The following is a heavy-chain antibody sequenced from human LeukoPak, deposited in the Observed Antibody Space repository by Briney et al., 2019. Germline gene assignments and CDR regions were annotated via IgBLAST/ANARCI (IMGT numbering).Heavy chain of an antibody. CDR2: INHSGST. D-gene: IGHD2-15*01. CDR1: GGSLSGYY. CDR3: ARVTGCSGGSCYSDLDYYYYMDV. V-gene: IGHV4-34*01. Sequence: SETLSLTCAVYGGSLSGYYWSWIRQPPGKGLEWIGEINHSGSTNYNPSLKSRVTISVDTSKNQFSLKLSSVTAADTAVYYCARVTGCSGGSCYSDLDYYYYMDVWGKGTTVTISS. J-gene: IGHJ6*03.